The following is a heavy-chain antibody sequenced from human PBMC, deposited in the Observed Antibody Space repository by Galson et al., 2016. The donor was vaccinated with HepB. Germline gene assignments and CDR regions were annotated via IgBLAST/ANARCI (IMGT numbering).Heavy chain of an antibody. CDR3: ARERVGGSPGPNFDS. Sequence: SLRLSCAASGFTFSTYWMSWVRQAPGKGLEWVANIKEDGTKTYYVDSVKGRFTISRDNAKNTLFLQMNSLGVEDTAVYYCARERVGGSPGPNFDSWGQGTLVTVSS. CDR2: IKEDGTKT. D-gene: IGHD1-26*01. CDR1: GFTFSTYW. V-gene: IGHV3-7*05. J-gene: IGHJ4*02.